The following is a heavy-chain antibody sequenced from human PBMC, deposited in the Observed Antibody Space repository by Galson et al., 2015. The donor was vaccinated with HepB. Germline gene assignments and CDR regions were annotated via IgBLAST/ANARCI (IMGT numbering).Heavy chain of an antibody. CDR3: AMGSGIQLWLLDY. J-gene: IGHJ4*02. CDR2: IYSGGST. V-gene: IGHV3-53*04. Sequence: LRLSCAASGFTVSSNYMSWVRQAPGKGLEWVSVIYSGGSTYYADSVKGRFTISRHNSKNTLYLQMNSLRAEDTAVYYCAMGSGIQLWLLDYWGQGTLVTVSS. D-gene: IGHD5-18*01. CDR1: GFTVSSNY.